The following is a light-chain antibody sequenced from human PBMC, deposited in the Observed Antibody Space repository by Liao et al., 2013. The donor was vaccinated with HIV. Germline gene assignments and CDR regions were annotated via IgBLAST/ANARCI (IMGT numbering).Light chain of an antibody. CDR1: NIGNTG. Sequence: SYELTQPPSVSVAPGKTATITCGGNNIGNTGVHWYQQKPGRAPVLVVYQVYKRPSGIPXRFSGSNSGNTATLTISGTQPMDEADYYCQAWDSNTYVVFGGGTKLTVL. J-gene: IGLJ2*01. V-gene: IGLV3-21*01. CDR3: QAWDSNTYVV. CDR2: QVY.